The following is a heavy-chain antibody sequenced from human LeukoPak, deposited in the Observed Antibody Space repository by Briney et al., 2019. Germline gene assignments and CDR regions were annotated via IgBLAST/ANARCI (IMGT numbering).Heavy chain of an antibody. CDR3: ARERIVGATYDS. CDR1: GFTFSSYA. D-gene: IGHD1-26*01. V-gene: IGHV3-30-3*01. J-gene: IGHJ4*02. CDR2: ISYDGSNK. Sequence: GRSLRLSCAASGFTFSSYAMHWVRQAPGKGLEWVAVISYDGSNKYYADSVKGRFTISRDNSKNTLYLQMNSLRAEDTAVYLCARERIVGATYDSWGQGTLVTVPS.